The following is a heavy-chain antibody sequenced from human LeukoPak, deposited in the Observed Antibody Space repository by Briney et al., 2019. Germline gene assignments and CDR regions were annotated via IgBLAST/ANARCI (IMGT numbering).Heavy chain of an antibody. CDR1: GFTFSSYG. CDR2: IYHSGST. D-gene: IGHD4-17*01. J-gene: IGHJ5*02. V-gene: IGHV4-4*02. Sequence: GYLRLSCAASGFTFSSYGMNWVRQAPGKGLEWIGEIYHSGSTNYNPSLKSRVIISVDNSKNQFSLKLTSVTAADTAVYYCARGGMTTVTTATHWFDPWGRGTLVTVSS. CDR3: ARGGMTTVTTATHWFDP.